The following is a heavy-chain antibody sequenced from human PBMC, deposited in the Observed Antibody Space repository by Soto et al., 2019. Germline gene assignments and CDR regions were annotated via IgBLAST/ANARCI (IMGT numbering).Heavy chain of an antibody. CDR1: GFTFRKYA. CDR3: AKDAVYGDGFWLPES. V-gene: IGHV3-23*01. Sequence: RLSCAASGFTFRKYARIWVRQAPGKGLEWVAGILGSGGTYHADSVKGRFTISKDNSLSTLYLQMDFLRADDTAVYYCAKDAVYGDGFWLPESWGQGTLVTVSS. D-gene: IGHD4-17*01. J-gene: IGHJ5*02. CDR2: ILGSGGT.